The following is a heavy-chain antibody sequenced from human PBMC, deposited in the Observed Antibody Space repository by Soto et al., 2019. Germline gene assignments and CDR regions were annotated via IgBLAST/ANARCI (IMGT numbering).Heavy chain of an antibody. D-gene: IGHD1-26*01. CDR1: GYTFTSYY. Sequence: ASVKVSCKASGYTFTSYYMHWVRQAPGQGLEWMGIINPSGGSTSYAQKFQGRVTMTRDTSTSTVYMELSSLRSEDTAVYYCARSGAFGSYDIPFDYWGQGTLVTVSS. CDR2: INPSGGST. V-gene: IGHV1-46*01. CDR3: ARSGAFGSYDIPFDY. J-gene: IGHJ4*02.